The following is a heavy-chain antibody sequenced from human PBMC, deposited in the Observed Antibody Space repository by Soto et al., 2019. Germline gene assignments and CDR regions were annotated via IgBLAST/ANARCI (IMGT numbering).Heavy chain of an antibody. V-gene: IGHV3-23*01. Sequence: GGSLRLSCAASGFTFSNYAMIWGRQAPGKGLEWVSAISRAGTSTYYTDSVKGRFTISRDSSKNTLYLEMTSLRADDTAIYYCAKSSGSGWYFFDYWGQGTVVTVS. CDR3: AKSSGSGWYFFDY. D-gene: IGHD6-19*01. CDR2: ISRAGTST. J-gene: IGHJ4*02. CDR1: GFTFSNYA.